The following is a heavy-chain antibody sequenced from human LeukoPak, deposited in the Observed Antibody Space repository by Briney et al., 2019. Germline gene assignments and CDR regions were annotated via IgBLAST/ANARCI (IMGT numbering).Heavy chain of an antibody. D-gene: IGHD3-16*01. CDR3: ARDANDYASPPDY. CDR1: GFTFSTYS. V-gene: IGHV3-48*01. CDR2: IGVGGGRK. J-gene: IGHJ4*02. Sequence: PGGSLRLSCAASGFTFSTYSLNWVRQAPGKGLEWISYIGVGGGRKFYADSVKGRVTVSRDDAKNSVYLEMSSLRAEDTAVYYCARDANDYASPPDYWGQGALVTVSS.